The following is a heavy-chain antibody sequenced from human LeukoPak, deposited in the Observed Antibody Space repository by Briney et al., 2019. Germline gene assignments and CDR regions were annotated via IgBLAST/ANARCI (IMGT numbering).Heavy chain of an antibody. CDR2: ISSSSSTI. Sequence: GGSLRLSCAASGFTFSSYSMNWVRQAPGKGLEWVSYISSSSSTIYYADSVKGRFTISRDNAKNSLYLQMNSLRAEDTAVYYCARELGYCSGGSCYTDFDYWGQGTLVTVSS. V-gene: IGHV3-48*01. D-gene: IGHD2-15*01. CDR3: ARELGYCSGGSCYTDFDY. J-gene: IGHJ4*02. CDR1: GFTFSSYS.